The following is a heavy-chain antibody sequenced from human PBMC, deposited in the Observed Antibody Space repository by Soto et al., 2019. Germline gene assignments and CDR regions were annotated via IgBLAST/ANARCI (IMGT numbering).Heavy chain of an antibody. V-gene: IGHV3-33*01. CDR1: GFTFSTYG. CDR2: ILNDGSKK. CDR3: VRDDIGDPNAFDM. Sequence: ESGGGVVQPGMSLRLSCAASGFTFSTYGMHWVRQAPGKGLEWVAVILNDGSKKFYEDSVQGRFSISRDNSENMLYLQMNSLRTEDTAVYYCVRDDIGDPNAFDMWGQGTMVTVSS. D-gene: IGHD2-15*01. J-gene: IGHJ3*02.